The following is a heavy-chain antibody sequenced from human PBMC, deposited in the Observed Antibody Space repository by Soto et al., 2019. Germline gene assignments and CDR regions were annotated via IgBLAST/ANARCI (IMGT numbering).Heavy chain of an antibody. V-gene: IGHV1-69*05. Sequence: GASVKVSCKASGYTFTSYDINWVRQATGQGLEWMGGMIPNCGTANYAQKFQGRVTITTDESTSTAYMELSSLRSEDAAVYYCARDIEVVATIRRDAFDIWGQGTMVTVSS. CDR2: MIPNCGTA. D-gene: IGHD5-12*01. CDR1: GYTFTSYD. CDR3: ARDIEVVATIRRDAFDI. J-gene: IGHJ3*02.